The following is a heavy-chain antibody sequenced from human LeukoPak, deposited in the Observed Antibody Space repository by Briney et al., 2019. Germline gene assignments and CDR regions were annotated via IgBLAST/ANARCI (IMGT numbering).Heavy chain of an antibody. CDR1: GFTFSSYW. J-gene: IGHJ6*02. Sequence: GGSLRLSCAASGFTFSSYWMSWVRQAPGKGLEWVANIKQDGSEKYYVDSVKGRFTISRDNAKNSLYLQMNSLRAEDTAVYYCARAARPEVYYYYYGMDVWGQGTTVTVTS. D-gene: IGHD6-6*01. V-gene: IGHV3-7*01. CDR2: IKQDGSEK. CDR3: ARAARPEVYYYYYGMDV.